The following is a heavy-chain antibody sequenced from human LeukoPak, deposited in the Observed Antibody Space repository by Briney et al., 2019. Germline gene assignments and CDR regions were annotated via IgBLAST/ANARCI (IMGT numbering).Heavy chain of an antibody. J-gene: IGHJ3*02. CDR2: INPNSGGT. CDR1: GYTFTAYY. Sequence: SVKVSCKASGYTFTAYYVHWVRLAPGQGLEWMGWINPNSGGTKYAQNFQGRVTMTRDTSISTAYMELSRLRSDDTAVYYCARVGYCSSTSCYTRGFTFDIWGQGTLVTISS. CDR3: ARVGYCSSTSCYTRGFTFDI. D-gene: IGHD2-2*02. V-gene: IGHV1-2*02.